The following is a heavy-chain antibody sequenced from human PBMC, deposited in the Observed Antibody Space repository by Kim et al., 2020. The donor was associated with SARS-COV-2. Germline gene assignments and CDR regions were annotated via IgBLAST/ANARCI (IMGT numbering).Heavy chain of an antibody. D-gene: IGHD2-8*02. Sequence: GGSLRLFCAASGFTFSSYWMNWVRQAPGKGLEWVASTKEDGSDNYYVDSVKGRFTISRDNAKSSLYLQMNSLRAEDTDEYYCVRQVLAAYWGQGTMITVS. CDR2: TKEDGSDN. CDR1: GFTFSSYW. V-gene: IGHV3-7*01. CDR3: VRQVLAAY. J-gene: IGHJ4*02.